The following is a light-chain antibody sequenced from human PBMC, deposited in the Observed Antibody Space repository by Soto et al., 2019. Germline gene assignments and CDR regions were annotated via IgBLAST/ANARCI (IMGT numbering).Light chain of an antibody. J-gene: IGLJ1*01. CDR2: DVS. CDR1: SSDVGGYNY. V-gene: IGLV2-14*01. Sequence: QSVLTPPASVSGSPGQSITISCTGTSSDVGGYNYVSWYQQHPGKAPKLMIYDVSDRPSGVSNRFSGSKSGNTASLTISGLQAEDEADYYCCSYTSSSTPNYVFGIGTKVTVL. CDR3: CSYTSSSTPNYV.